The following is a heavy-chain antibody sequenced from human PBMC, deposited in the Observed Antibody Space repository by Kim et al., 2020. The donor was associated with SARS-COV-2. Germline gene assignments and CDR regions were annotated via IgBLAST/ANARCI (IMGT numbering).Heavy chain of an antibody. D-gene: IGHD2-15*01. CDR1: GFTFSSYG. Sequence: GGSLRLSCAASGFTFSSYGMHWVRQAPGKGLEWVAVIWYDGSNKYYADSVKGRFTISRDNSKNTLYLQMNSLRAEDTAVYYCAKVRSGGDTYYYYGMDVWGQGTTVTVSS. V-gene: IGHV3-33*06. CDR2: IWYDGSNK. J-gene: IGHJ6*02. CDR3: AKVRSGGDTYYYYGMDV.